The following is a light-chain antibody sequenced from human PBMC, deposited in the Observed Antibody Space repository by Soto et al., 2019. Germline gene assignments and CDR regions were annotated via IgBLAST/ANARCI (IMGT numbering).Light chain of an antibody. J-gene: IGKJ1*01. Sequence: DIQMTQSPSNLSASVGDRVTITCRASQSISSWLDWYQQKPGKAPKLLIYKASSLESGVPSRFSGSGSGTEFTLTISSLQPDDFATYYCQQYNSYWGTFGQGTKVEIK. CDR3: QQYNSYWGT. V-gene: IGKV1-5*03. CDR2: KAS. CDR1: QSISSW.